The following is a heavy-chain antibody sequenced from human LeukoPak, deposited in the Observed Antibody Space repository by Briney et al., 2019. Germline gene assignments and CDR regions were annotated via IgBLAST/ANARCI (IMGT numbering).Heavy chain of an antibody. CDR1: GFIFSKYG. D-gene: IGHD1-26*01. V-gene: IGHV3-30*18. Sequence: GGSLRLSCGASGFIFSKYGMHWVRQAPGKGLEWVAVISYDGSNKYYADSVKGRFTISRDNSKNTLFLQMNSLRAEDTALYYCAKYPGGFTGIVNYYHMDVWGKGTTVTVSS. CDR3: AKYPGGFTGIVNYYHMDV. J-gene: IGHJ6*03. CDR2: ISYDGSNK.